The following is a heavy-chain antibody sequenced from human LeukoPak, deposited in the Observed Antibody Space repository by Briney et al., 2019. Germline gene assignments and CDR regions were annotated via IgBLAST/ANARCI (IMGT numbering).Heavy chain of an antibody. CDR2: IYHSEST. D-gene: IGHD6-13*01. Sequence: PSGTLSLTCAVSGVSISSGNWWSWVRQTPGKGLEWIGEIYHSESTNYNPSLKSRVTISVDKSKNQFSLKLTSVTAADTAVYFCARISWPSGNFDYWGQGTLVTVSS. CDR3: ARISWPSGNFDY. V-gene: IGHV4-4*02. J-gene: IGHJ4*02. CDR1: GVSISSGNW.